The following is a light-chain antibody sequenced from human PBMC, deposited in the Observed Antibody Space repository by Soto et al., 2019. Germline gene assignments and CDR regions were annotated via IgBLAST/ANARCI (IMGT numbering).Light chain of an antibody. CDR1: QTVYNGF. CDR2: GAS. J-gene: IGKJ1*01. CDR3: QQYGSLSWT. Sequence: ENVLTQSPGTLSLSPGERATLSCRASQTVYNGFLAWYQQKPGQAPRLLIYGASSRATGIPDRFSGSGSGTDFTLTISRLEPEDFAVYYCQQYGSLSWTFGQGTKVDIK. V-gene: IGKV3-20*01.